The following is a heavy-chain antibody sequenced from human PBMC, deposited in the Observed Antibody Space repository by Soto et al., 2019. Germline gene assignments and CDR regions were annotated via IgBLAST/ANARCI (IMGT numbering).Heavy chain of an antibody. CDR1: GGSISSYY. CDR2: IYYSGST. CDR3: AGGIQARPLGY. Sequence: SETLCLTWTVSGGSISSYYWSWIRQPPGKGLEWIGYIYYSGSTNYNPSLKSRVTISVDTSKNQFSLKLSSVTAADTAVYYCAGGIQARPLGYWGQRTLVTVSS. J-gene: IGHJ4*02. V-gene: IGHV4-59*08. D-gene: IGHD3-16*01.